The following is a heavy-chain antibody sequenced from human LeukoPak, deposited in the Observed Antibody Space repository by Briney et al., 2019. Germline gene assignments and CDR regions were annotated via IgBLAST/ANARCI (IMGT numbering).Heavy chain of an antibody. Sequence: ASVKVSCKASGYTLTAYYMHWVRQAPGQGLEWMGWINPNSGDTNYPQSFQDRVTMTRDTSISTAYMELSRLRSDDTAAYYCARGGFGMRILPLDYWGQGTLVTVSS. CDR2: INPNSGDT. D-gene: IGHD1-26*01. CDR1: GYTLTAYY. CDR3: ARGGFGMRILPLDY. J-gene: IGHJ4*02. V-gene: IGHV1-2*02.